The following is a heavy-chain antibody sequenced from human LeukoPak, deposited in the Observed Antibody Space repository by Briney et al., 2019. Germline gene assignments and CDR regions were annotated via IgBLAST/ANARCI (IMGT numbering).Heavy chain of an antibody. CDR2: INHSGST. V-gene: IGHV4-34*01. J-gene: IGHJ2*01. Sequence: SETLSLTCAVYGGSFSGYYWSWIRQPPGKGLEGSGEINHSGSTNYNPSLKSRVTISVDTSKNQFSLKLSSVTAADTAVYYCARGSPPYYYGSGSRRYFDLWGRGTLVTVSS. CDR1: GGSFSGYY. CDR3: ARGSPPYYYGSGSRRYFDL. D-gene: IGHD3-10*01.